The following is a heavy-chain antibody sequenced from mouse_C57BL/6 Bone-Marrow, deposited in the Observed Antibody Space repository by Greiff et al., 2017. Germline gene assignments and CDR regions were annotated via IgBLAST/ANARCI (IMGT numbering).Heavy chain of an antibody. CDR3: ARENPLITTVVATHYAMDD. CDR1: GFTFSSYA. J-gene: IGHJ4*01. V-gene: IGHV5-4*01. D-gene: IGHD1-1*01. CDR2: ISAGGSYT. Sequence: EVQLMESGGGLVKPGGSLKLSCAASGFTFSSYAMSWVRQTPEKGLEWVATISAGGSYTYYPDNVKGRFTISRDNAKNNLYLQMSQLKSEDTAMYYSARENPLITTVVATHYAMDDWGQGTSVTVSS.